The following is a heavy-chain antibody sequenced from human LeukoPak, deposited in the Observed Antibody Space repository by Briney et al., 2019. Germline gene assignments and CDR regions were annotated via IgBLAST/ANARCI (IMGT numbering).Heavy chain of an antibody. CDR2: IYYSGST. D-gene: IGHD6-13*01. J-gene: IGHJ4*02. V-gene: IGHV4-39*07. CDR3: ARVGWPPGSSPVYYFDY. CDR1: GGSISSSSYY. Sequence: PSETLSLTCTVSGGSISSSSYYWGWIRQPPGKGLEWIGSIYYSGSTYYNPSLKSRVTISVDTSKNQFSLKLSSVTAADTAVYYCARVGWPPGSSPVYYFDYWGQGTLVTVSS.